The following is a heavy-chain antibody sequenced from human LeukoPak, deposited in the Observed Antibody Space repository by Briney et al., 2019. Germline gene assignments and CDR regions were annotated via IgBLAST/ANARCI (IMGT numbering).Heavy chain of an antibody. CDR2: INPNSGGT. J-gene: IGHJ4*02. CDR3: ARAYYYDSSGYYFDY. Sequence: ASVKVSCKASGYTFTGYYMHWVRQAPGQGLEWMGRINPNSGGTNYAQKFQGRVTMTRDTSTSTAYMELSRLRSDDTAVYYCARAYYYDSSGYYFDYWGQGTLVTVSS. V-gene: IGHV1-2*06. D-gene: IGHD3-22*01. CDR1: GYTFTGYY.